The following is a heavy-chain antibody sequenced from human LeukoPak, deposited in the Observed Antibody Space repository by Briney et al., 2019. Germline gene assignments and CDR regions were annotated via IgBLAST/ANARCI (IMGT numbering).Heavy chain of an antibody. J-gene: IGHJ6*02. D-gene: IGHD3-3*01. V-gene: IGHV3-30*14. CDR3: ARAPGGNDFWSGYLRKDYYYYGMDV. CDR2: ISYDGSNK. CDR1: GFTFSRHA. Sequence: GRSLRLSCAASGFTFSRHAMHWVRQAPGKGLEWVAVISYDGSNKDYADSVKGRFTVSRDNSKNTLYLQMNSLRAEDTAVYYCARAPGGNDFWSGYLRKDYYYYGMDVWGQGTTVTVPS.